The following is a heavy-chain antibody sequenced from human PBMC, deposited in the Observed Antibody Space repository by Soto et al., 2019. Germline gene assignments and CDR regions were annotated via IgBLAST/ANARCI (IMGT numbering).Heavy chain of an antibody. CDR1: GYHFSRYY. V-gene: IGHV1-46*03. J-gene: IGHJ4*02. CDR2: INPTGGRA. CDR3: SRDRCSSTSCYPDY. D-gene: IGHD2-2*01. Sequence: QVQLVQSGAEVRKPGASVKVSCKTSGYHFSRYYIHWVRQAPGKGLEWMGIINPTGGRATYAPKFQGRVTMTSDTSTTTVYLEVTVLKSEDTAIYSCSRDRCSSTSCYPDYWGQGTLVTVSS.